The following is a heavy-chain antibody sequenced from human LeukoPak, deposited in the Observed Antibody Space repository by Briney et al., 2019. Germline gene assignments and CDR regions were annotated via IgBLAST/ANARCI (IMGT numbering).Heavy chain of an antibody. J-gene: IGHJ4*02. CDR1: GYSFTAYH. CDR2: IIPIFGTA. D-gene: IGHD3-22*01. CDR3: ARGYYDSSGYY. Sequence: RASVKVSCKTSGYSFTAYHIHWVRQAPGQGLEWMGGIIPIFGTANYAQKFQGRVTITADKSTSTAYMELSSLRSEDTAVYYCARGYYDSSGYYWGQGTLVTVSS. V-gene: IGHV1-69*06.